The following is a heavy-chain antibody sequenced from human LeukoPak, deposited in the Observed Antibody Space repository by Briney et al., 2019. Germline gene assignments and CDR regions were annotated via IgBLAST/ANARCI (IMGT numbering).Heavy chain of an antibody. Sequence: GGSLRLSCAASGFTFSSFAMSWVRQAPGRGLEWLSTISDSGGSTYYADSVRGRFTISRDNSKDTLYVQMNSLRAEDAAVYYCAKSHSVVRRGYFDYWGQGALVTVSS. CDR3: AKSHSVVRRGYFDY. J-gene: IGHJ4*02. V-gene: IGHV3-23*01. D-gene: IGHD2-2*01. CDR2: ISDSGGST. CDR1: GFTFSSFA.